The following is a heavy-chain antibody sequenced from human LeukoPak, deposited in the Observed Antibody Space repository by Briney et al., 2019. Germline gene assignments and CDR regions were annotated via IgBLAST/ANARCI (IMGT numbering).Heavy chain of an antibody. CDR2: ISAYNGNT. CDR1: DYTFTTYG. V-gene: IGHV1-18*01. D-gene: IGHD2-2*01. J-gene: IGHJ4*02. Sequence: ASVKVSCKASDYTFTTYGITWVRQAPGQGLEWMGWISAYNGNTNYAQKVQGRVTMTRDTSTSTVYMELSSLRSEDTAVYYCAREGVPASFDYWGQGTLVTVSS. CDR3: AREGVPASFDY.